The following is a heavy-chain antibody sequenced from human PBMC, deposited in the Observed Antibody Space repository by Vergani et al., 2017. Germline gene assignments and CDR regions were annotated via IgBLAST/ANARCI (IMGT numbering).Heavy chain of an antibody. CDR1: GFTLNHYA. CDR3: ANTNPRNSAYHYLYYYHAMDV. D-gene: IGHD5-12*01. J-gene: IGHJ6*02. V-gene: IGHV3-23*01. CDR2: ISGSGGST. Sequence: EVQLLESGGDLVQPGGSLRLSCAASGFTLNHYAMNWVRQAPGKGLEWVAGISGSGGSTYYAGSVKGRVTMSRDSSKNTLYLQMNSMSAGDPAVYYCANTNPRNSAYHYLYYYHAMDVWGQGTTVTVSS.